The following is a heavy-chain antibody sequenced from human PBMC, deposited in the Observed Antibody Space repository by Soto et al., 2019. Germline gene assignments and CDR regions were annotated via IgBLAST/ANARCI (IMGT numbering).Heavy chain of an antibody. CDR1: GYTFNHFG. CDR2: ISAYNGNK. Sequence: ASVKVSCKISGYTFNHFGVTWVRQAPGQGLEWIAWISAYNGNKKYTQRLQDRVTLTTDASTSTASMEVRDLKSDDAAVYYCARDNPSLFGASLLDYWGQRTQVTVSS. J-gene: IGHJ4*02. V-gene: IGHV1-18*01. D-gene: IGHD2-15*01. CDR3: ARDNPSLFGASLLDY.